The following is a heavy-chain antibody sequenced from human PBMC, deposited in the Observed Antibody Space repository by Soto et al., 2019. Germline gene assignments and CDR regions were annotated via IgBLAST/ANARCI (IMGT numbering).Heavy chain of an antibody. Sequence: QVQLVQSGAEVKKPGASVKVSCKASGDPFINYDIKWVRQATGQGLEWMGWMNPNSGNTGSARKSQGRVPMTRNTSISTAYMELISLRSEDTAVYYCARGRKGIAVWSQGTTVTVSS. CDR2: MNPNSGNT. J-gene: IGHJ6*02. CDR3: ARGRKGIAV. V-gene: IGHV1-8*01. CDR1: GDPFINYD.